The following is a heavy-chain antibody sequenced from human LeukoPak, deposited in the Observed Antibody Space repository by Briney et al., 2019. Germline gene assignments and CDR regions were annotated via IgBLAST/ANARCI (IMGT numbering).Heavy chain of an antibody. J-gene: IGHJ4*02. CDR1: GYSLSSSW. CDR2: IYPGDSDTI. D-gene: IGHD3-16*01. V-gene: IGHV5-51*01. CDR3: GRPFDHTGFDY. Sequence: GESLNISCNGSGYSLSSSWISWVRQMPGKGLEWVGIIYPGDSDTIRYCPSFQGQVIISVDKSINTAYLQWSSLRASDTAMYYCGRPFDHTGFDYWGQGTLVTVSS.